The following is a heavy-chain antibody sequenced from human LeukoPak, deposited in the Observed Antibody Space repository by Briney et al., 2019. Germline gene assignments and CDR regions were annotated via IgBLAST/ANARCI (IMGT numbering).Heavy chain of an antibody. CDR2: ISSGGDSI. J-gene: IGHJ4*02. CDR1: GITFSDHY. Sequence: GGSLRLSCAASGITFSDHYMSWIRQAPGKGLEWLSYISSGGDSIYYADSVKGRFTISRDNAKNSVSLQMNSLRAEDTAVYYCARDTPYDSSGYYENYFDYWGQGTLVTVSS. D-gene: IGHD3-22*01. CDR3: ARDTPYDSSGYYENYFDY. V-gene: IGHV3-11*04.